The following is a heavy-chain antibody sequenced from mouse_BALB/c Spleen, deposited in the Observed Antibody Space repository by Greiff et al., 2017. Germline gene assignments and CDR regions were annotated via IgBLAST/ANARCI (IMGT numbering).Heavy chain of an antibody. CDR1: GYSITSDYA. CDR3: ARHYGSSPWFAY. Sequence: VQLKESGPGLVKPSQSLSLTCTVTGYSITSDYAWTWIRQFPGNKLEWMGYISYSGSTSYNPSLKSRISITRDTSKNQFFLQLNSVTTEDTATYYCARHYGSSPWFAYWGQGTLVTVSA. CDR2: ISYSGST. D-gene: IGHD1-1*01. J-gene: IGHJ3*01. V-gene: IGHV3-2*02.